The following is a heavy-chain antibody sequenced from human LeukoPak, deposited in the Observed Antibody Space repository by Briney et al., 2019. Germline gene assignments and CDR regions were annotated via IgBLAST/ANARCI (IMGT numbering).Heavy chain of an antibody. CDR3: ARQYSNSYYDYYYYMDV. CDR2: IYYSGST. V-gene: IGHV4-39*01. Sequence: PSETLSLTCTVSGGSISSSSYYWGWIRQPPGKGLEWIGSIYYSGSTYYNPSLKSRVTISVDTSKNQFSLKLSSVTAADTAVYYCARQYSNSYYDYYYYMDVWGKGTTVTVSS. D-gene: IGHD4-11*01. CDR1: GGSISSSSYY. J-gene: IGHJ6*03.